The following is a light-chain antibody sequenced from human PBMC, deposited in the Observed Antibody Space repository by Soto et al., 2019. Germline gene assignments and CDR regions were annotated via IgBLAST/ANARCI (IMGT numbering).Light chain of an antibody. J-gene: IGKJ4*01. CDR3: RQTRSYPST. V-gene: IGKV4-1*01. CDR1: QSVLYSSDNKNY. Sequence: DIVMTQSPDSLAVSLGERATINCKSSQSVLYSSDNKNYLAWYQQKPGQPPKLLIYWASTRESGVPDRFSGSGSGTDFTLTISSLQAEDFATYYCRQTRSYPSTFGGGTKVDIK. CDR2: WAS.